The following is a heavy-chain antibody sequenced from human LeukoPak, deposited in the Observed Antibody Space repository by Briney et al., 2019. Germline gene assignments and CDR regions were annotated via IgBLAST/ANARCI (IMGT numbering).Heavy chain of an antibody. D-gene: IGHD5-18*01. CDR1: GFTFSSYS. CDR3: ARARGYSYGYSDY. V-gene: IGHV3-48*01. CDR2: ISSSSSII. Sequence: GGSLRLSCAGSGFTFSSYSMNWVRQAPGKGLEWVSYISSSSSIIDSADSVKGRFTISRDNAKNSLYLQMNSLRAEDTAVYYCARARGYSYGYSDYWGQGTLVAVSS. J-gene: IGHJ4*02.